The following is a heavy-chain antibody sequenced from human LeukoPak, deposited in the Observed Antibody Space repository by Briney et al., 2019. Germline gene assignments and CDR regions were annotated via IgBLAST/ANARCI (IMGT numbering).Heavy chain of an antibody. D-gene: IGHD5-12*01. CDR2: IYYSGST. CDR1: GGSISSSSYY. CDR3: ARPKGYSGYHGGSAPEYDAFDI. J-gene: IGHJ3*02. V-gene: IGHV4-39*01. Sequence: SETLSLTCTVSGGSISSSSYYWGWIRQPPGKGLEWIGNIYYSGSTYYNPSLKSRVTISVDTSKNQFSLKLSSVTAADTAVYYCARPKGYSGYHGGSAPEYDAFDIWGQGTMVTVSS.